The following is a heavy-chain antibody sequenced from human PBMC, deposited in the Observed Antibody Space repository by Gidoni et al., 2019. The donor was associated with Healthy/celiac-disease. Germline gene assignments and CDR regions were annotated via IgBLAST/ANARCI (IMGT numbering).Heavy chain of an antibody. Sequence: QLQLQESGPGLVKPSETLSLTCTVSGGSISSSSYYWGWIRQPPGKGLEWIGSIYYSGSTYYNPSLKSRVTISVDTSKNQFSLKLSSVTAADTAVYYCCQGEQWPGIDYWGQGTLVTVSS. CDR2: IYYSGST. J-gene: IGHJ4*02. CDR3: CQGEQWPGIDY. CDR1: GGSISSSSYY. V-gene: IGHV4-39*01. D-gene: IGHD6-19*01.